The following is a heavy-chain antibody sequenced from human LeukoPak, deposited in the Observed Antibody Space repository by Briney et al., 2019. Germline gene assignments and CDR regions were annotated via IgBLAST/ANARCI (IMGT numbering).Heavy chain of an antibody. V-gene: IGHV1-18*01. CDR3: ARDRVVGATGDFGY. D-gene: IGHD1-26*01. Sequence: ASVKVSCKASGYTFTSYGISWVRQAPGQGLEWMGWISAYNGNTNYAQKLQGRVTTTTDTSTSTAYMELRSLRSDDTAVYYCARDRVVGATGDFGYWGQGTLVTVSS. CDR1: GYTFTSYG. J-gene: IGHJ4*02. CDR2: ISAYNGNT.